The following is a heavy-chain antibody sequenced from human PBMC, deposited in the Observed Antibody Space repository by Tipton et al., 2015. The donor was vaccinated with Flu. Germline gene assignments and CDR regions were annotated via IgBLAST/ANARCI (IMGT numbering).Heavy chain of an antibody. J-gene: IGHJ6*02. CDR2: IYYSGTT. CDR1: GDSISTTIYY. Sequence: TLSLTCTVSGDSISTTIYYWGWVRQPPGKGLEWIGSIYYSGTTYYNPSLKSRVTISVGSSKNEFSLTLASLTAADTAVYYCARDLWNDRRAYYYYGVDVWGQGTEVTVSS. D-gene: IGHD1-1*01. V-gene: IGHV4-39*07. CDR3: ARDLWNDRRAYYYYGVDV.